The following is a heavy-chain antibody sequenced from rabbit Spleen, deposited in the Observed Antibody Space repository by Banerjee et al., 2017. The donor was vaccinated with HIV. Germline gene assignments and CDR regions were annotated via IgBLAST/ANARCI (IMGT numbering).Heavy chain of an antibody. Sequence: QEQLEETGGGLVTPGGNLTLTCTASGFDISGDYMSWVRQAPGKGLEWIGCVYIIGGSTDYACWVDGRFTISSDNAQNTLDLQLNSLTAADTATYFCARARDTYDDVGDYARLDLWGPGTLVTVS. J-gene: IGHJ3*01. D-gene: IGHD2-1*01. V-gene: IGHV1S43*01. CDR2: VYIIGGST. CDR3: ARARDTYDDVGDYARLDL. CDR1: GFDISGDY.